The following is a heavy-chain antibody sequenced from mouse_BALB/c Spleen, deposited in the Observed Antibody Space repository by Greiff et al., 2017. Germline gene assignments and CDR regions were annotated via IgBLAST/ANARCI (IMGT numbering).Heavy chain of an antibody. Sequence: VHLVESGAELVRPGASVTLSCKASGYTFTDYEMHWVKQTPVHGLEWIGAIDPETGGTAYNQKFKGKATLTADKSSSTAYMELRSLTSEDSAVYYCTRISSGYPAWFAYWGQGTLVTVSA. D-gene: IGHD3-1*01. J-gene: IGHJ3*01. CDR1: GYTFTDYE. V-gene: IGHV1-15*01. CDR3: TRISSGYPAWFAY. CDR2: IDPETGGT.